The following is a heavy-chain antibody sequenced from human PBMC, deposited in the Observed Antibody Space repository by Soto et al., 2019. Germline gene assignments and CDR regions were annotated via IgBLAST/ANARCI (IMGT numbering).Heavy chain of an antibody. J-gene: IGHJ3*02. Sequence: EGSLRLSCAASRFTFSTYAMSWVRQAPGKGLEWVSGISGGGGDTSYADSVRGRFTCSRDNSKNTLYLQMNSLRAEDTALYYCAKSLFGGPDIWGQGTMVTVSS. V-gene: IGHV3-23*01. CDR2: ISGGGGDT. CDR1: RFTFSTYA. D-gene: IGHD2-15*01. CDR3: AKSLFGGPDI.